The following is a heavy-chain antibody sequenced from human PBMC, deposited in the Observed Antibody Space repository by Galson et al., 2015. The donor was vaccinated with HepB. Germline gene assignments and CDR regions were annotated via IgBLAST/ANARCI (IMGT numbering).Heavy chain of an antibody. Sequence: SLRLSCAASGFTFSRYGMQWVRQAPSKGLEWVATISHDGRNKYHVDSVKGRFTISRDNSKNTLYLQMNSLRTEDTAVYYCAKDRVGCSAGSCYPEVNDYWGQGTLVTVSS. J-gene: IGHJ4*02. D-gene: IGHD2-15*01. V-gene: IGHV3-30*18. CDR3: AKDRVGCSAGSCYPEVNDY. CDR2: ISHDGRNK. CDR1: GFTFSRYG.